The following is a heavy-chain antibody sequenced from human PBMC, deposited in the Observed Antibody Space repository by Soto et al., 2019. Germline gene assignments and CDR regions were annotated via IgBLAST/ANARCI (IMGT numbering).Heavy chain of an antibody. V-gene: IGHV3-23*01. J-gene: IGHJ3*02. D-gene: IGHD3-22*01. CDR3: AKDYTPYYYDSSGLLLNTFDI. CDR1: GFTFSSYA. CDR2: ISGSGGST. Sequence: GSLRLSCAASGFTFSSYAMSWVRQAPGKGLEWVSAISGSGGSTYYADSVKGRFTISRDNSKNTLYLQMNSLRAEDTAVYYCAKDYTPYYYDSSGLLLNTFDIWGQGTMVTVSS.